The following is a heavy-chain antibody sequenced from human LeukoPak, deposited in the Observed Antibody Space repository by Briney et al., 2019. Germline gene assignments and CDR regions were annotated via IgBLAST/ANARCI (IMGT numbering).Heavy chain of an antibody. V-gene: IGHV3-48*03. CDR1: GFTFSSYE. CDR3: ASSLYYHGIDV. CDR2: ISSSGSTI. Sequence: GGSLRLSCAASGFTFSSYEMNWVRQAPGKGLEWVSYISSSGSTIYYADSVKGRFTISRDNAKNSLYLQMNSLRAEDTAVYYWASSLYYHGIDVWGKGTTVTGSS. J-gene: IGHJ6*04.